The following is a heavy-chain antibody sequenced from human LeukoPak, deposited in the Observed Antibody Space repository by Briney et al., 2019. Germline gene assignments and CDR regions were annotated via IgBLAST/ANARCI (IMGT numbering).Heavy chain of an antibody. J-gene: IGHJ5*02. CDR2: IYYSGST. CDR3: AVGATTFYWFDP. V-gene: IGHV4-59*08. Sequence: SETLSLTCTVSGGSISSYYWSWIRQPPGKGLEWIGYIYYSGSTNYNPSLKSRVTISVDTSKNQFSLKLSSVTAADTAVYYCAVGATTFYWFDPWGQGTLVTVSS. D-gene: IGHD1-26*01. CDR1: GGSISSYY.